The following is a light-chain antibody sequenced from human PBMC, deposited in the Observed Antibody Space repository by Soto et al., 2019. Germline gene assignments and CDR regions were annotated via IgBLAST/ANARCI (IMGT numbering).Light chain of an antibody. Sequence: QSVLTQPPSASGAPGQSVSISCSGSSSTIGSNFVYWYQQLPGAAPKLLIYGNSNRPSGVPDRFSGSKSGTSASLAITGLQAEDEADYYCQSYDSSLSGNWVFGGGTKLTVL. CDR2: GNS. CDR1: SSTIGSNF. V-gene: IGLV1-40*01. J-gene: IGLJ3*02. CDR3: QSYDSSLSGNWV.